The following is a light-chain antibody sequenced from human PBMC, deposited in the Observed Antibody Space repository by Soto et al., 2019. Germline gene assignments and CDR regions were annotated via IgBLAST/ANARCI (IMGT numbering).Light chain of an antibody. V-gene: IGKV3-20*01. J-gene: IGKJ4*01. Sequence: EIVLTQSPGTLSLSPGERATLSCRASQSVGSSYLAWYQQKPGQAPRLLIYGASSRATGIPDRFSGSGSGTDFTLTISRLEPEDFATYYCQQSHSKPFTFGGGTKVEIK. CDR2: GAS. CDR1: QSVGSSY. CDR3: QQSHSKPFT.